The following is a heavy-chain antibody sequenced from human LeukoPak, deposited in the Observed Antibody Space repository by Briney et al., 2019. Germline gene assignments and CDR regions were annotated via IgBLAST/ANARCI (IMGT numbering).Heavy chain of an antibody. CDR2: INHSGST. J-gene: IGHJ4*02. CDR1: GGSFSGYY. D-gene: IGHD1-14*01. CDR3: ARGRSRYFRQFDY. V-gene: IGHV4-34*01. Sequence: PSETLSLTCAVYGGSFSGYYWSWIRQPPGKGLEWIGEINHSGSTNYNPSLKSRVTISVDTSKNQFSLKLSSVTAADTAVYYCARGRSRYFRQFDYWGQGTLVTVSS.